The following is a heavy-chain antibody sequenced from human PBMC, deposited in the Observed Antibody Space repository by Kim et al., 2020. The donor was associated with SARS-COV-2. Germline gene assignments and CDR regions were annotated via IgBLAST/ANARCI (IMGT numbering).Heavy chain of an antibody. V-gene: IGHV3-21*01. CDR2: ISSSSSYI. CDR1: GFTFSIYS. CDR3: ARGSGNEVRLLDY. D-gene: IGHD5-12*01. J-gene: IGHJ4*02. Sequence: GGSLRLSCAASGFTFSIYSMNWVRQAPGKGLEWVSSISSSSSYIYYADSVKGRFTISRDNAKKSLYLQMNSLRAEDTAVYYCARGSGNEVRLLDYWGQGTLVTVSS.